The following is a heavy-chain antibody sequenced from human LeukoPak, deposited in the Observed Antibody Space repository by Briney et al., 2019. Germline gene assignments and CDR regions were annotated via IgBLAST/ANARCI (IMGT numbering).Heavy chain of an antibody. J-gene: IGHJ1*01. V-gene: IGHV4-39*07. D-gene: IGHD6-13*01. Sequence: PSETPSLTCTVSGGSISNSRYYWGWIRQPPGKGLEWIGTIYYSGTTYYNPSLKSRVTISVDTSKNQFSLKLSSVTAADTAVYYCARDNPSPGIAAPEYFQHWGQGTLVTVSS. CDR1: GGSISNSRYY. CDR3: ARDNPSPGIAAPEYFQH. CDR2: IYYSGTT.